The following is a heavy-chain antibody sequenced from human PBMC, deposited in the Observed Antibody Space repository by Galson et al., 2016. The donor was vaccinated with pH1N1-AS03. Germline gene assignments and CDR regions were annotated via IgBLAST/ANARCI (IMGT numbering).Heavy chain of an antibody. Sequence: SLRLSCAASGFTFSDYIINWVRQAPGKGLEWVSSISNSQTYIYYADSVMGRFTVSRDNAKNSVHLQMNSLGAEDTAVYYCARVPERMGPPYDYWGQGILVTVSS. D-gene: IGHD1-1*01. CDR2: ISNSQTYI. V-gene: IGHV3-21*01. CDR1: GFTFSDYI. CDR3: ARVPERMGPPYDY. J-gene: IGHJ4*02.